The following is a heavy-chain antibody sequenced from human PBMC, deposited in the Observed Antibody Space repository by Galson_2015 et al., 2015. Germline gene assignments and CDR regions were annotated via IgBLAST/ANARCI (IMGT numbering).Heavy chain of an antibody. D-gene: IGHD2-2*01. Sequence: SLRLSCAASGFTLGDYAMSWVRQAPGKGLEWVGFIRSKAYGGTTEYAASVKGRFTISRDDSKSIAYLQMNSLKTEDTAVYYCTLELGYCSSTSCSMNTLYMDVWGKGTTVTVSS. CDR1: GFTLGDYA. CDR3: TLELGYCSSTSCSMNTLYMDV. J-gene: IGHJ6*03. CDR2: IRSKAYGGTT. V-gene: IGHV3-49*04.